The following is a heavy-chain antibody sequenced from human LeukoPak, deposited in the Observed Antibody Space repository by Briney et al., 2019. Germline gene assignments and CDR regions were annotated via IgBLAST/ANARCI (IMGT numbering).Heavy chain of an antibody. CDR2: ISSSGSTI. V-gene: IGHV3-11*01. CDR1: GFTFSDYY. CDR3: ARDLRSCRSSSSPSGY. Sequence: GGSLRLSCAASGFTFSDYYMSWIRQAPGKGLEWVSYISSSGSTIYYADSVKGRFTISRDNAKNSLYLQMNSLRAEDTAVYYCARDLRSCRSSSSPSGYWGQGTLVTVSS. D-gene: IGHD6-6*01. J-gene: IGHJ4*02.